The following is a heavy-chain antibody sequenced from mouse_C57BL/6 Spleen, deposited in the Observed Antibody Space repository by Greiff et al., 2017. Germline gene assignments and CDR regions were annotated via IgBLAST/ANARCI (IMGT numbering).Heavy chain of an antibody. CDR1: GYTFTTYP. D-gene: IGHD2-5*01. V-gene: IGHV1-47*01. J-gene: IGHJ1*03. CDR3: ARNYYSNTRWDFDV. CDR2: FHPYNDDT. Sequence: QVQLQQSGAELVQPGASVKMSCKASGYTFTTYPIEWMKQNHGKSLEWIGNFHPYNDDTKYNEKFKGKATVTVEISSSTVYLKLSRLTSNDSAVYYCARNYYSNTRWDFDVWGTGTTVTVSS.